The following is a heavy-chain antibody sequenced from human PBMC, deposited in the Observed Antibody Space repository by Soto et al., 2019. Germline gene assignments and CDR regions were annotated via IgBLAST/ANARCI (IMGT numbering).Heavy chain of an antibody. Sequence: SVKGSCKAAGFTFTSSAVQWVRQTLGQRLEWIGWIVVGSGNTNYAQKFQERVTITRDMSTSTAYMELSSLRSEDTVVYYCAAVAATALKYFFEYWGKGTLVTVSP. CDR2: IVVGSGNT. D-gene: IGHD2-15*01. CDR3: AAVAATALKYFFEY. J-gene: IGHJ4*02. CDR1: GFTFTSSA. V-gene: IGHV1-58*01.